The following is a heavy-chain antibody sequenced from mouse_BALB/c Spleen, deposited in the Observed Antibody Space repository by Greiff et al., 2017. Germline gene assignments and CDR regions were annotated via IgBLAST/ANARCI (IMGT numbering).Heavy chain of an antibody. V-gene: IGHV1-4*02. D-gene: IGHD2-3*01. CDR1: GYTFTSYT. CDR3: ARWTGGYYGDAMDY. J-gene: IGHJ4*01. CDR2: INPSSGYT. Sequence: QVQLQQSAAELARPGASVKMSCKASGYTFTSYTMHWVKQRPGQGLEWIGYINPSSGYTEYNQKFKDKTTLTADKSSSTAYMQLSSLTSEDSAVYYCARWTGGYYGDAMDYWGQGTSVTVSS.